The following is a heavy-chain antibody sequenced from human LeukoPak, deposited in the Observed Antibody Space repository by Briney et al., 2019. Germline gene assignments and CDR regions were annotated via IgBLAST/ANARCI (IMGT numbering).Heavy chain of an antibody. CDR2: INGDGTST. D-gene: IGHD3-10*01. V-gene: IGHV3-74*01. CDR1: GFTFSSYW. CDR3: ARATSGTSYEY. Sequence: GGSLRLSCAASGFTFSSYWMHWVRQAPGKGLVWLSRINGDGTSTNYADSVKGRFTISRDNAENTLYLQMNSLRAEDSAVYYCARATSGTSYEYWGQGTLVTVSS. J-gene: IGHJ4*02.